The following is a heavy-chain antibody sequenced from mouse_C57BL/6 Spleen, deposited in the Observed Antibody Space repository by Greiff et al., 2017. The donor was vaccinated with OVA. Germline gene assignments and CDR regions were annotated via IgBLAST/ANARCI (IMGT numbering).Heavy chain of an antibody. CDR1: GYTFTSYW. D-gene: IGHD1-1*01. Sequence: VQLQQPGAELVRPGSSVKLSCKASGYTFTSYWMHWVKQRPIQGLEWIGNIDPSDSETHYNQKFKDKATLTVDKSSSTAYMQLSSLTSEDSAVYYCASEGVYYGSSYNYAMDYWGQGTSVTVSS. J-gene: IGHJ4*01. CDR3: ASEGVYYGSSYNYAMDY. V-gene: IGHV1-52*01. CDR2: IDPSDSET.